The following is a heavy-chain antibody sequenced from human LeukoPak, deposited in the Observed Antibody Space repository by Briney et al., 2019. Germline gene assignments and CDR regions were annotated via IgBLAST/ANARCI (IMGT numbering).Heavy chain of an antibody. CDR3: GGCSGFRTFFGY. V-gene: IGHV3-66*01. Sequence: GGSLRLSCAASGFTFSSNYMSWVRQAPGKGLEWVSVIYSGGGTYYADSVKGRFTISRDNSKNTLYLQMNSLSAEDPAVYYCGGCSGFRTFFGYWGQGTLVTVSS. D-gene: IGHD3-10*02. J-gene: IGHJ4*02. CDR2: IYSGGGT. CDR1: GFTFSSNY.